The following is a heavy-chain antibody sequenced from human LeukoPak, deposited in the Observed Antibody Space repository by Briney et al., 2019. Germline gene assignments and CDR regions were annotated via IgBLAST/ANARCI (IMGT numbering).Heavy chain of an antibody. D-gene: IGHD3-10*01. CDR3: ARVDYGSGSYRFDP. CDR1: GGSISSYY. V-gene: IGHV4-59*01. Sequence: SETLSLTCTVSGGSISSYYWSWIRQPPGKGLEWIGYIYYSGSTNYNPSLKSQVTISVDTSKNQFSLKLSSVTAADTAVYYCARVDYGSGSYRFDPWGQGALVTVSS. CDR2: IYYSGST. J-gene: IGHJ5*02.